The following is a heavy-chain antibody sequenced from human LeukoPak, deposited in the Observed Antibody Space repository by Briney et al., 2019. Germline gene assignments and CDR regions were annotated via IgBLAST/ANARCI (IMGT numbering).Heavy chain of an antibody. CDR1: GFTFTSSA. CDR2: IVVGSGNT. Sequence: SVKVSCKASGFTFTSSAVQWVRQARGQRLEWIGWIVVGSGNTNYAQKFQERVTITRDMSTSTAYMELSSLRSEDTAVYYCAAGFGGIAAAGTFDYWGQGTLVTASS. D-gene: IGHD6-13*01. J-gene: IGHJ4*02. V-gene: IGHV1-58*01. CDR3: AAGFGGIAAAGTFDY.